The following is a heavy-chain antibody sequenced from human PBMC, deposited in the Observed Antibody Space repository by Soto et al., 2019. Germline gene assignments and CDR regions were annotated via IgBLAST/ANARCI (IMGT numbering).Heavy chain of an antibody. J-gene: IGHJ5*02. CDR3: ARVEDPDP. CDR1: GFTFSDYY. Sequence: PGGSLRLSCVASGFTFSDYYMSWIRQAPGKGLEWISYISSGGRFTKYADSVKGRFTISRDDAKNSLFLQMNSLRVDDTAAYYCARVEDPDPWGQGTLVTVSS. CDR2: ISSGGRFT. V-gene: IGHV3-11*06.